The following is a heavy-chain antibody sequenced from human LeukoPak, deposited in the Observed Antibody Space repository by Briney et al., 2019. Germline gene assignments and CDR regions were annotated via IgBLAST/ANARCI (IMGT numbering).Heavy chain of an antibody. D-gene: IGHD5/OR15-5a*01. CDR2: ISGGVDST. Sequence: GGSLRLSCTASGFTISSYGMSWVRQAPGKGLEWVSAISGGVDSTYYADSVKGRFTISRDSSKNTLYLQMDGLRAEYTAIYYCAKDSPVCTYWGQGTLVTVSS. V-gene: IGHV3-23*01. CDR1: GFTISSYG. J-gene: IGHJ4*02. CDR3: AKDSPVCTY.